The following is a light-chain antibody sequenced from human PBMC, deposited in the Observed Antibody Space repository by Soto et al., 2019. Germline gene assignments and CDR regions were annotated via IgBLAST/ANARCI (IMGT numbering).Light chain of an antibody. CDR3: PQYGSLPPNT. J-gene: IGKJ5*01. CDR2: GAS. Sequence: EIVLTQSPGTLSLSPGERATLSCRASQSVSSSYLAWYQQKPGQAPRLLIYGASSRATGIPDRFSGSGSGTDFTLTISRLEPEDFAVYYCPQYGSLPPNTFGQGTRMEI. CDR1: QSVSSSY. V-gene: IGKV3-20*01.